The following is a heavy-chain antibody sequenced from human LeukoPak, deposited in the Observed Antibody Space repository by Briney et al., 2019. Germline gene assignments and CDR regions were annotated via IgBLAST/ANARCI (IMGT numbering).Heavy chain of an antibody. CDR2: ISYDGSNK. D-gene: IGHD6-19*01. CDR3: ARLDSGCLDY. CDR1: GFTFSSYG. J-gene: IGHJ4*02. Sequence: PGRSLRLSCAASGFTFSSYGMHWVRQAPGKGLEWVAVISYDGSNKYYADSVKGRFTISRDNSKNTLYLQMNSLRAEDTAVYYCARLDSGCLDYWGQGTLVTVSS. V-gene: IGHV3-30*03.